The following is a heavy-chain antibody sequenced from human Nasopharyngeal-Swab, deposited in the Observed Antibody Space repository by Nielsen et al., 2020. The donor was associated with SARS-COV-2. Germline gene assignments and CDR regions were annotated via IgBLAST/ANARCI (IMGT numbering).Heavy chain of an antibody. CDR1: GFTFFSYW. CDR2: INSDGTTT. CDR3: ARGPSLGWFVP. Sequence: GGSLRLSCAASGFTFFSYWMHWVRQAPGKGLEWVSFINSDGTTTTYADSVKGRFTISRDDATNTLFLQMNSLRADDTGVYYCARGPSLGWFVPWGQGTLVTVSS. V-gene: IGHV3-74*01. J-gene: IGHJ5*02.